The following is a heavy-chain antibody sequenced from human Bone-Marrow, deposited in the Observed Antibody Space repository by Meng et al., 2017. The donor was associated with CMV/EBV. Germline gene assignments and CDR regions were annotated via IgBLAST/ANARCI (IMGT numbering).Heavy chain of an antibody. D-gene: IGHD6-6*01. V-gene: IGHV3-7*01. J-gene: IGHJ4*02. Sequence: GGSLRLSCAASGFTFSDYYMSWIRQAPGKGLEWVANIKQDGSEKYYVDSVKGRFTISRDNAKNSLYLQMNSLRAEDTAVYYCARCAWGSSLTDYWGQGTLVTVSS. CDR3: ARCAWGSSLTDY. CDR1: GFTFSDYY. CDR2: IKQDGSEK.